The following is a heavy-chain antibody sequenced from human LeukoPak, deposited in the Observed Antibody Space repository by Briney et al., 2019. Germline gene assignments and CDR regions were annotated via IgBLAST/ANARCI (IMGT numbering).Heavy chain of an antibody. CDR1: GFTFDDYA. Sequence: GGSLRLSCVASGFTFDDYAMHWVRQAPGKGLEWVSGISWNSGSIGYADSVKGRFTISRDNAKNSLYLQMNSLRAEDTALYHCAKDMVRGVLNYYFDYWGQGALVTVSS. D-gene: IGHD3-10*01. CDR2: ISWNSGSI. V-gene: IGHV3-9*01. J-gene: IGHJ4*02. CDR3: AKDMVRGVLNYYFDY.